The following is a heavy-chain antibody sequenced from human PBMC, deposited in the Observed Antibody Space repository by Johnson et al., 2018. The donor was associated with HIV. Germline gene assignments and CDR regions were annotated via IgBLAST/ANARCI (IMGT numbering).Heavy chain of an antibody. J-gene: IGHJ3*02. D-gene: IGHD5-18*01. CDR1: GFTFSSYG. CDR2: IRYDGSNK. CDR3: AKDRVDTAMVANAFDI. Sequence: QVQLVESGGGVVQPGRSLRLSCAASGFTFSSYGMHWVRQAPGKGLEWVAFIRYDGSNKYYADSVKGRLTISRDNSQNTLYLQMNRLRAEDTAVYYCAKDRVDTAMVANAFDIWGQGTMVTVSS. V-gene: IGHV3-30*02.